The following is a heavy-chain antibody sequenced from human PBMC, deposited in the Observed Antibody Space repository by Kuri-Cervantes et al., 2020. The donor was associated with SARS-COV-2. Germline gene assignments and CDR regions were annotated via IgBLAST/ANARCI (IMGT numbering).Heavy chain of an antibody. J-gene: IGHJ6*02. CDR1: GFTFSSYW. CDR3: ARDTGGTMIYYYYYYGMDV. Sequence: GESLKISCAASGFTFSSYWMSWVRQAPGRGLEWVANIKQDGSEKYYVDSVKGRFTISRDNAKNSLYLQMNGLRAEDTAVYYCARDTGGTMIYYYYYYGMDVWGQGTTVTVSS. D-gene: IGHD2-8*02. CDR2: IKQDGSEK. V-gene: IGHV3-7*01.